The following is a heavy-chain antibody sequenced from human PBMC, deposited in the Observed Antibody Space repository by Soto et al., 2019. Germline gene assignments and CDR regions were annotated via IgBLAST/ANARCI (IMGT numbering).Heavy chain of an antibody. Sequence: ALVEVSWKAPGYTFTSYAMHWVRQAPGQRLEWMGWINACNGNAKYSQKFLGRVTITRDTSASTAYMGLSSLRAEDTHGQYGERERQGCPPGRYGMDVWGQGTTVTVSS. J-gene: IGHJ6*02. D-gene: IGHD2-8*01. CDR3: ERERQGCPPGRYGMDV. V-gene: IGHV1-3*01. CDR2: INACNGNA. CDR1: GYTFTSYA.